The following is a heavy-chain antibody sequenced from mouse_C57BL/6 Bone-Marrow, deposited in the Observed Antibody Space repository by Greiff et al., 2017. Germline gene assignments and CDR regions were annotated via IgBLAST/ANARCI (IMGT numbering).Heavy chain of an antibody. V-gene: IGHV5-6*02. CDR2: ISSGGSYT. CDR1: GFTFSSYG. D-gene: IGHD1-3*01. CDR3: ARHSGYYDV. J-gene: IGHJ1*03. Sequence: DVMLVESGGDLVKPGGSLKLSCAASGFTFSSYGMSWVRQTPDKRLEWVATISSGGSYTYYPDSVKGRFTISRDNAKNTLYLQMSSLKSEDTAMYYCARHSGYYDVGGTGPTVTVSA.